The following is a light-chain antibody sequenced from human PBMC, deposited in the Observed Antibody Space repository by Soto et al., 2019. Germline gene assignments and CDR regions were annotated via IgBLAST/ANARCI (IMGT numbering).Light chain of an antibody. CDR1: QSVSSYY. CDR3: QRYGSSVT. CDR2: GAS. Sequence: EIVMTQSPATLSVSPGERATLSCRASQSVSSYYLAWYQQKPGQAPRLLIYGASSRAPGTPDRFSGSGSGTDFSLTISRLEPEDFAVYFCQRYGSSVTFGGGTKVDIK. J-gene: IGKJ4*01. V-gene: IGKV3-20*01.